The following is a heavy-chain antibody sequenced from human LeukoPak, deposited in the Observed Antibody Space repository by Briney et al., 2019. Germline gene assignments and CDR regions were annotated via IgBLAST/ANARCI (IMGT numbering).Heavy chain of an antibody. D-gene: IGHD3-3*01. CDR2: ISAYNGNT. Sequence: GASVKVSCKASGYTFTSYGISWVRQAPGQGLEWMGWISAYNGNTNYAQKLQGRVTTTTDTSTSTTYMELRSLRSDDTAVYYCASEAGSGYHNWFDPWGQGTLVTVSS. CDR3: ASEAGSGYHNWFDP. V-gene: IGHV1-18*01. CDR1: GYTFTSYG. J-gene: IGHJ5*02.